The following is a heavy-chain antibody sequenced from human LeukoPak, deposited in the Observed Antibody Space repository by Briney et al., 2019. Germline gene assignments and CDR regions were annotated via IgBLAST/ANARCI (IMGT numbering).Heavy chain of an antibody. J-gene: IGHJ6*02. CDR2: ISSSSSYI. CDR1: GFTFSSYS. CDR3: VSMPNWNDGRGMDV. V-gene: IGHV3-21*01. Sequence: KPGGSLRLSCAASGFTFSSYSMNWVRQAPGKGLEWVSSISSSSSYIYYADSVKGRFTISRDNAKNSLYLQMNSLRAEDTAVYYCVSMPNWNDGRGMDVWGQGTTVTVSS. D-gene: IGHD1-20*01.